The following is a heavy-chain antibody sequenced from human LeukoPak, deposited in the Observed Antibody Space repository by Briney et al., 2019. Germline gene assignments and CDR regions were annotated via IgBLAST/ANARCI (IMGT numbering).Heavy chain of an antibody. J-gene: IGHJ4*02. CDR2: IIPIFGTA. CDR3: ARGPSSTVVTVGGFDY. V-gene: IGHV1-69*05. CDR1: GGTFSSYA. D-gene: IGHD4-23*01. Sequence: SVKVSCKASGGTFSSYAISWVRQAPGQGLEWMGGIIPIFGTANYAQKFQGRVTITTDESTSTAYMELSSLRFEDTAVYYCARGPSSTVVTVGGFDYWGQGTLVTVSS.